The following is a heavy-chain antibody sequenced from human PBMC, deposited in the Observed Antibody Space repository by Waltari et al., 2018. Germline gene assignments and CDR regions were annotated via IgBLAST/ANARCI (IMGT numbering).Heavy chain of an antibody. CDR3: ARGGWAQQRQGVDY. Sequence: DVQLVESGGGLVEPGGSHRLSGASSGFRWHSTGMDWVRQAPGQGLEFVSSISGNSRYIYYADSVKGRFTISRDGAKNSLYLQMNSLRVEDTAVYYCARGGWAQQRQGVDYWGQGALVTVSS. J-gene: IGHJ4*02. CDR1: GFRWHSTG. CDR2: ISGNSRYI. D-gene: IGHD6-13*01. V-gene: IGHV3-21*01.